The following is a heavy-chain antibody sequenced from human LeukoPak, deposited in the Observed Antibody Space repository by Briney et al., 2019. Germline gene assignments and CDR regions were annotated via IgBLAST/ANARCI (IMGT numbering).Heavy chain of an antibody. CDR3: ARAREDYYDSSGYYSYYYYYYGMDV. D-gene: IGHD3-22*01. J-gene: IGHJ6*02. CDR1: GGSLSSGSYY. CDR2: IYTSGST. Sequence: SETLSLTCTVSGGSLSSGSYYWSWIRQPAGKGLEWIGRIYTSGSTNYNPSRKSRVTISVDTSKNQFSLKLSSVTAADTAVYYCARAREDYYDSSGYYSYYYYYYGMDVWGQGTTVTVSS. V-gene: IGHV4-61*02.